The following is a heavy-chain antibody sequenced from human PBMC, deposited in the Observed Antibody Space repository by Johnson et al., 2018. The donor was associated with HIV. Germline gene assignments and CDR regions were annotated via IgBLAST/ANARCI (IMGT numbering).Heavy chain of an antibody. CDR2: ISYDGRNT. Sequence: QVQLVESGGGVVQPGRSLRLSCAASGFTFSDSAMYWVRQAPGKGLEWVTVISYDGRNTEYSDSVKGRFTISRDNSKNTLHLQMNSLRAEDTAVYYCASFPTGRFTIFGVTQGAFDIWGQGTMVTVSS. CDR1: GFTFSDSA. J-gene: IGHJ3*02. CDR3: ASFPTGRFTIFGVTQGAFDI. D-gene: IGHD3-3*01. V-gene: IGHV3-30*04.